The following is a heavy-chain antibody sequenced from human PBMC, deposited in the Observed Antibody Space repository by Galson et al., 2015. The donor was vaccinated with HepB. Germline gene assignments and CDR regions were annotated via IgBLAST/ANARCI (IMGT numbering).Heavy chain of an antibody. CDR2: VTGRGEIT. J-gene: IGHJ4*02. D-gene: IGHD3-16*01. CDR3: AKVAILGATPHYFDF. Sequence: SLRLSCAATGFRFTEYTMAWVRQVPGKVLEWVSAVTGRGEITSFADSVRGRFSISKDISQNTVHLQMNRLRVEDTAIYHCAKVAILGATPHYFDFLGRGTLVTVSS. V-gene: IGHV3-23*01. CDR1: GFRFTEYT.